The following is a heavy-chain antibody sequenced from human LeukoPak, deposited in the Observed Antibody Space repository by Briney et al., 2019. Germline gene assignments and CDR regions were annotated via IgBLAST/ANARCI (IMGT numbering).Heavy chain of an antibody. CDR2: TSGRGDYT. V-gene: IGHV3-23*01. Sequence: GGSLRLSCVASGFTFGSYAMSWVRQAPGKGLEWVSATSGRGDYTYYADSVKDRFTISRDNSKNTVYLQMNSLRADDTALYYCAKDPQENRSSWFIRYFDSWGQGSLVTVSS. D-gene: IGHD6-13*01. J-gene: IGHJ4*02. CDR3: AKDPQENRSSWFIRYFDS. CDR1: GFTFGSYA.